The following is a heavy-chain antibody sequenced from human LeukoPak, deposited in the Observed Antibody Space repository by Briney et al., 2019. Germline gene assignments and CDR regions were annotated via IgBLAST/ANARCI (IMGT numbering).Heavy chain of an antibody. CDR1: GFTFSNW. Sequence: GGSLRLSCAASGFTFSNWMHWVRQAPGKGLEWVSRINERATIMSYADSVKGRFTISRENARNTLYLQMNSLTAEDTAVYYCVRDLILVWTPGDDFDHWGQGTLVTVSS. CDR2: INERATIM. J-gene: IGHJ4*02. CDR3: VRDLILVWTPGDDFDH. D-gene: IGHD3-16*01. V-gene: IGHV3-74*01.